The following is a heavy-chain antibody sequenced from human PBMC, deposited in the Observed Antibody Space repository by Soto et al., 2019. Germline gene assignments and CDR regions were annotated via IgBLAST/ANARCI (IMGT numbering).Heavy chain of an antibody. CDR2: IYRTGNT. D-gene: IGHD2-2*01. CDR3: ARGDYQYSIDY. CDR1: GDSMTSGDYS. J-gene: IGHJ4*02. Sequence: SETLSLTCTVSGDSMTSGDYSWSWIRQPPGKGLEWLGYIYRTGNTHYSPSLKSRVSISQDRSKNQFSLELTSVTAADTAVYYCARGDYQYSIDYWGQGTLVTVSS. V-gene: IGHV4-30-2*01.